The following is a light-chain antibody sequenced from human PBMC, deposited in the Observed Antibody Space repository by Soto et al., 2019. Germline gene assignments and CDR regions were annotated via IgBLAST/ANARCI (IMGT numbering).Light chain of an antibody. V-gene: IGLV2-14*02. CDR2: EVN. J-gene: IGLJ1*01. Sequence: QSVLTQPASVSGSPGQSITISCTGTSSDVGDYNLVSWYQQHPDKAPQLMIFEVNKRPLGVSNRFSGSKSGNTASLTVSGLQAEDEADYYCSSYAGSSNVFGTGTKLTVL. CDR1: SSDVGDYNL. CDR3: SSYAGSSNV.